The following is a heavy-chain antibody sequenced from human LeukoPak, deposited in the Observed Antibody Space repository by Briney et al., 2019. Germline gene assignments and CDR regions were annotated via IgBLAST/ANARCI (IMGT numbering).Heavy chain of an antibody. D-gene: IGHD1-1*01. Sequence: PGGSLRLSCAASGFAFSSYEMNWVRQAPGKGLEWVSSISSSSSYIYYADSVKGRFTISRDNAKNSLYLQMNSLRAEDTAVYYCARDRLRQLEYPDYWGQGTLVTVSS. V-gene: IGHV3-21*01. CDR3: ARDRLRQLEYPDY. CDR1: GFAFSSYE. CDR2: ISSSSSYI. J-gene: IGHJ4*02.